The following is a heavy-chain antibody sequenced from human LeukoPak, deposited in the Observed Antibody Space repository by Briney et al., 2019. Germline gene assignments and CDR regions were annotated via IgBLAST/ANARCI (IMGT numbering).Heavy chain of an antibody. CDR1: GYSISSGYY. V-gene: IGHV4-38-2*01. CDR2: IYYSGST. J-gene: IGHJ4*02. D-gene: IGHD1-26*01. CDR3: ARATSWYSGSYADY. Sequence: SETLSLTCAVSGYSISSGYYWGWIRQPPGKGLEWIGSIYYSGSTYYNPSLKSRVTISVDTSKNQFSLKLSSVTAADTAVYYCARATSWYSGSYADYWGQGTLVTVSS.